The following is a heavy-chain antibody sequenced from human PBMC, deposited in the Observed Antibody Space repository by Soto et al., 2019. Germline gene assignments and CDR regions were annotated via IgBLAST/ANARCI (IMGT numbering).Heavy chain of an antibody. CDR1: GFIFSDYE. Sequence: EAELVESGGGLVQPGGSLTLSCAASGFIFSDYEVDWVRQAPGRGPEWISYISDCGTTIYYAASVKGRFTISRDDAKKSLYLHMNNLRVDDTAIYFCARDERIAVAGTDNWGQGILVTVTS. D-gene: IGHD6-19*01. CDR2: ISDCGTTI. V-gene: IGHV3-48*03. CDR3: ARDERIAVAGTDN. J-gene: IGHJ4*02.